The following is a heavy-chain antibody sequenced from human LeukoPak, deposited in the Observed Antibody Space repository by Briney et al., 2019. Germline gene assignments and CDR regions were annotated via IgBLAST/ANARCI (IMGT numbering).Heavy chain of an antibody. J-gene: IGHJ2*01. CDR1: GGSISSYY. CDR2: IYYSGST. CDR3: ARFIEPRSYEISGNFDL. D-gene: IGHD1-26*01. V-gene: IGHV4-59*01. Sequence: PSETLSLTCTVSGGSISSYYWSWIRQPPGKGLEWIGYIYYSGSTNYNPSLKSRVTISVDTSKNQFSLKLSSVTAADTAVYYCARFIEPRSYEISGNFDLWGRGTLVTVSS.